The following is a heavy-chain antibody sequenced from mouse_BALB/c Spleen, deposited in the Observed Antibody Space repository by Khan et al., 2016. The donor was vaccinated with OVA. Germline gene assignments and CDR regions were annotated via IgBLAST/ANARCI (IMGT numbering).Heavy chain of an antibody. J-gene: IGHJ4*01. Sequence: DLVKPGASVTLSCKASGYTFTSYWIHWIRQRPGQGLKWLGQIAPGGGSDYYSEMFKGRTTLTVDTSSSTVYIQLSTLSAEVAAVSFCARSNYYGRSLYAMDYWGQGTSVTVSS. V-gene: IGHV1S41*01. D-gene: IGHD1-1*01. CDR1: GYTFTSYW. CDR2: IAPGGGSD. CDR3: ARSNYYGRSLYAMDY.